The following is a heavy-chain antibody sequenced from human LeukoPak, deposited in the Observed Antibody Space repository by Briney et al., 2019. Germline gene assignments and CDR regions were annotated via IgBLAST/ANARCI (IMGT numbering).Heavy chain of an antibody. CDR1: GGSFGGYY. J-gene: IGHJ6*03. CDR2: INHSGST. CDR3: ARAKSLYYYGSGSYYNRYYMDV. Sequence: SSETLSLTCAVYGGSFGGYYWSWIRQPPGKGLEWIGEINHSGSTNYNPSLKSRVTISVDTSKNQFSLKLSSVTAADTAVYYCARAKSLYYYGSGSYYNRYYMDVWGKGTTVTISS. D-gene: IGHD3-10*01. V-gene: IGHV4-34*01.